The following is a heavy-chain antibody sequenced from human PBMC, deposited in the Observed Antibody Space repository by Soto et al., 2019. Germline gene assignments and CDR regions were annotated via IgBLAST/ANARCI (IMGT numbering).Heavy chain of an antibody. CDR1: GGSISSGGYY. J-gene: IGHJ6*02. D-gene: IGHD3-16*01. V-gene: IGHV4-31*03. CDR2: IYYSEST. Sequence: SETLSLTCTVSGGSISSGGYYWSWIRQHPGKGLEWIGYIYYSESTYYNPSLKSRVIISVDTSKNQFSLKLSSVTAADTAVYYCGAGFEGGMDVWGQGTTVTVSS. CDR3: GAGFEGGMDV.